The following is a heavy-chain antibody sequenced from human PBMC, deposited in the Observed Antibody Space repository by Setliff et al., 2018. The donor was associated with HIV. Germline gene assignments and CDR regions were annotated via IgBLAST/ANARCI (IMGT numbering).Heavy chain of an antibody. CDR1: GYTFTNYW. Sequence: PGESLKISCEASGYTFTNYWIGWVRQMPGKGLEWMGIIYPGDSDIIYSPSFQGQVTTSADKSITTAYLQWSSLKASDTAIYYCVRHRSAVAGTRIGCCYYMDVWGKGTTVTVSS. CDR3: VRHRSAVAGTRIGCCYYMDV. J-gene: IGHJ6*03. CDR2: IYPGDSDI. D-gene: IGHD6-19*01. V-gene: IGHV5-51*01.